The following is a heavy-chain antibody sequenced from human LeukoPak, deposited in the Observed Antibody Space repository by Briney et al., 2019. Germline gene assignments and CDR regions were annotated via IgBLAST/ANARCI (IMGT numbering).Heavy chain of an antibody. CDR1: GNYW. V-gene: IGHV3-74*01. Sequence: GGSLRLSCAASGNYWMHWVRQAPGKGLVWVSHINSDGSWTSYADSVKGRFTISRDNSKNTLYLQMNSLRAEDTAVYYCARDRLLAALNYYYYYGMDVWGQGTTVTVSS. CDR3: ARDRLLAALNYYYYYGMDV. J-gene: IGHJ6*02. CDR2: INSDGSWT. D-gene: IGHD3-3*01.